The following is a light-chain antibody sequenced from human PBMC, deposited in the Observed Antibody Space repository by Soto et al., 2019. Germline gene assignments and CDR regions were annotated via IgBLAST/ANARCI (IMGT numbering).Light chain of an antibody. V-gene: IGKV3-15*01. Sequence: DIVMTQSPLTLSVSPGESATLSCRASERVSTNLAWYQQTPGQAPRLLIYSASRRPTDIPVRFSGSGSGAEFTLTISRLEPEDFAVYYCQQFGSSPITFGQGTRLEIK. CDR2: SAS. CDR1: ERVSTN. CDR3: QQFGSSPIT. J-gene: IGKJ5*01.